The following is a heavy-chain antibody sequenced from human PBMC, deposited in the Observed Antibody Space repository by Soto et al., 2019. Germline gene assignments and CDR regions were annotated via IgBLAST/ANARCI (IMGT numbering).Heavy chain of an antibody. CDR3: AREDDGGDRDYYGLDV. CDR1: GGSISGDYYH. Sequence: QVQLQQSGPGLVKPSQTLSLTCTVSGGSISGDYYHCTWIRQSPGKGVEWIGYVFHSGSVLYNPSLKSRLNSSVDTSQNQFSLRLSSVTAADTAVYFCAREDDGGDRDYYGLDVWGQGTTVTVSS. V-gene: IGHV4-30-4*08. D-gene: IGHD2-21*02. CDR2: VFHSGSV. J-gene: IGHJ6*02.